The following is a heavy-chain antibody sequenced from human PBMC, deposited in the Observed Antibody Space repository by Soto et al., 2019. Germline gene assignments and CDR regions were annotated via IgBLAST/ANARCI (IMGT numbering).Heavy chain of an antibody. CDR2: IIPIFGTA. CDR3: ARARSSSAYCTNGVCLLDY. D-gene: IGHD2-8*01. J-gene: IGHJ4*02. V-gene: IGHV1-69*01. CDR1: GGTFSSYA. Sequence: VKVSCKASGGTFSSYAISWVRQAPGQGLEWMGGIIPIFGTANYAQKFQGRVTITADESTSTAYMELSSLRSEDTAVYYCARARSSSAYCTNGVCLLDYWGQGTLVTVSS.